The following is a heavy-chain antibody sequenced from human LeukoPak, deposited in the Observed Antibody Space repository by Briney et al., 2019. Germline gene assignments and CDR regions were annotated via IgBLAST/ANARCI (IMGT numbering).Heavy chain of an antibody. J-gene: IGHJ4*02. CDR2: INPDGGDK. V-gene: IGHV3-7*01. CDR1: GFTFSTYW. D-gene: IGHD5-18*01. Sequence: GGSLRLSCAASGFTFSTYWMSWVRQAPGKGLEWVANINPDGGDKKYVDSVKGRFTISRDNAKNSLYLQMNSLRAEDTAVYYCATIPLWKFDYWGQGALVTVSS. CDR3: ATIPLWKFDY.